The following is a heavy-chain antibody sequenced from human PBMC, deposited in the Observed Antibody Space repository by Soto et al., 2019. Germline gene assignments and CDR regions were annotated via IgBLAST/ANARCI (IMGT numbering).Heavy chain of an antibody. Sequence: SETLSLTCIVSGGSISSGGFFWTWIRQHPGRGLEWIGYISYSGSTYYNPSLRSRVILSVDTSKSQFSLKLSSVTAADTAVYYCARYYDSRGYYDWFDPWGRGTLVTVSS. CDR3: ARYYDSRGYYDWFDP. J-gene: IGHJ5*02. V-gene: IGHV4-31*02. CDR1: GGSISSGGFF. CDR2: ISYSGST. D-gene: IGHD3-22*01.